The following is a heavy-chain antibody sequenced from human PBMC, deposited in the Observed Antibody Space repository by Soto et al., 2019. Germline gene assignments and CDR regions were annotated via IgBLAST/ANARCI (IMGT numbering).Heavy chain of an antibody. J-gene: IGHJ3*02. D-gene: IGHD3-3*01. Sequence: ASVKVSCKASGYTFTSYGISWVRQAPGQGLEWMGWISAYNGNTNYAQKLQGRVTMTTDTSTSTAYMELRSLRSDDTAVYYCARGVRFWEWSQRVNAFGIWGQGKMVTDSS. CDR2: ISAYNGNT. CDR3: ARGVRFWEWSQRVNAFGI. V-gene: IGHV1-18*01. CDR1: GYTFTSYG.